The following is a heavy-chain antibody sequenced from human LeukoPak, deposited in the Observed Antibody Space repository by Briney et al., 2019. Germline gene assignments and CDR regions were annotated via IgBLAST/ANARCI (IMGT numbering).Heavy chain of an antibody. CDR1: GGTFSSYA. Sequence: ASVKVSCKASGGTFSSYAISWVRQAPGQGLEWMGGIIPIFGTANYAQKFQGRVTITADESTSTAYMELSSLRSEDAAVYYCASGYCSSTSCYDYYYYMDVWGKGTTVTISS. CDR2: IIPIFGTA. D-gene: IGHD2-2*03. J-gene: IGHJ6*03. CDR3: ASGYCSSTSCYDYYYYMDV. V-gene: IGHV1-69*13.